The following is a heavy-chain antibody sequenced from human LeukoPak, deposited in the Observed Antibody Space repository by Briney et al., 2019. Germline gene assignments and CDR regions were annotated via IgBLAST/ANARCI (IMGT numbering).Heavy chain of an antibody. D-gene: IGHD6-13*01. J-gene: IGHJ4*02. CDR3: AKVSHSYHRENYSSSRSTFFDY. CDR2: ISWNSGSI. V-gene: IGHV3-9*01. Sequence: PGRSLRLSCAASGFTFDDYAMHWVRQAPGKGLEWVSGISWNSGSIGYADSVKGRFTISRDNAKNSLYLQMNSLRAEDTALYYCAKVSHSYHRENYSSSRSTFFDYWGQGTLVTVSS. CDR1: GFTFDDYA.